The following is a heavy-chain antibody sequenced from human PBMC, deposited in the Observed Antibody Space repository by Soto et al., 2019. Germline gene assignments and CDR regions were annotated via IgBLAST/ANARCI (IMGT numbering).Heavy chain of an antibody. CDR2: ITGSGDYT. CDR1: GFTFSNYA. V-gene: IGHV3-23*01. D-gene: IGHD3-22*01. CDR3: AKARYYDSTGYLYYFDY. J-gene: IGHJ4*02. Sequence: PGGSLRLSCAASGFTFSNYAMSWVRQAPGKGLEWVSSITGSGDYTYYADSVKGRFTISRDNSKNRLYLQMNSLRAEDTAVYYCAKARYYDSTGYLYYFDYWGQGTLVTVSS.